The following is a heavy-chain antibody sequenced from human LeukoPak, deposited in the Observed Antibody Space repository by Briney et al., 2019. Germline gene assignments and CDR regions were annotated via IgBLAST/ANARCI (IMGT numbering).Heavy chain of an antibody. CDR3: ARDRLAGTEDWFDP. CDR1: GYTFTGYY. V-gene: IGHV1-2*02. J-gene: IGHJ5*02. D-gene: IGHD6-19*01. Sequence: ASVKVSCKASGYTFTGYYMHWVRQAPGQGLEWMGWINPNSGGTNYAQKFQGRVTMTSDTYISTAYMELSRLRSDDTAVYYCARDRLAGTEDWFDPWGQGTLVTVSS. CDR2: INPNSGGT.